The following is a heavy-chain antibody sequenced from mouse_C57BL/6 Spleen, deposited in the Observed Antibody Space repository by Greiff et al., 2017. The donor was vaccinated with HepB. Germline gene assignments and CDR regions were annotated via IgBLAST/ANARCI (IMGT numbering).Heavy chain of an antibody. V-gene: IGHV1-64*01. Sequence: QVQLQQPGAELVKPGASVKLSCKASGYTFTSYWMHWVKQRPGQGLEWIGMIHPNSGSTNYNEKFKSKATLTVDKSSSTAYMQRSSLTAEDSAVYSRAREEGSSGHDYWGQGTTLTVAS. CDR2: IHPNSGST. CDR1: GYTFTSYW. J-gene: IGHJ2*01. CDR3: AREEGSSGHDY. D-gene: IGHD6-1*01.